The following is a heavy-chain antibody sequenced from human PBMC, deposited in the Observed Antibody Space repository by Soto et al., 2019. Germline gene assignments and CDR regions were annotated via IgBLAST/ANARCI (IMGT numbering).Heavy chain of an antibody. CDR3: ARDSSSWNNYYYGMDV. CDR1: RFTFSSYG. Sequence: GGSLRLSCAASRFTFSSYGMNWVRQAPGKGLEWVSYISSSSTTIYYADSVKGRFTISRDNAKNSLYLQMNSLRAEDTAVYYCARDSSSWNNYYYGMDVWGQGTTVTVSS. D-gene: IGHD6-13*01. CDR2: ISSSSTTI. J-gene: IGHJ6*02. V-gene: IGHV3-48*04.